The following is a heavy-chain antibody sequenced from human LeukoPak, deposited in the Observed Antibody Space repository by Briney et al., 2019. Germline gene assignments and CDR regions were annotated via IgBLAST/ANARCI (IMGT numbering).Heavy chain of an antibody. CDR1: GFTFSSYG. Sequence: GGSLRLSCAASGFTFSSYGMHWVRQTPGKGLEWVAFIRYDGSNEYYADSVKGRFTISRDNSKNTLYLQMNSLRAEDTAVYYCAKDVLVRGVISDFDYWGQGTLVTVSS. CDR2: IRYDGSNE. V-gene: IGHV3-30*02. D-gene: IGHD3-10*01. CDR3: AKDVLVRGVISDFDY. J-gene: IGHJ4*02.